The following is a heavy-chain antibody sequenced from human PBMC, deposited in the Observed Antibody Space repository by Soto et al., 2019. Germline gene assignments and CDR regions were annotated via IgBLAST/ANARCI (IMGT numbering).Heavy chain of an antibody. Sequence: EVQLVESGGNLVQPGGALRLSCAASGFTFSDFWMSWVRRAPGRGLELVANIKEDGSETYYVDSVEGRFTISRDNAKKSLYLQMNSLRADDTALYYCARGGSHSSDSWGQGALVTVSS. D-gene: IGHD1-26*01. J-gene: IGHJ4*02. CDR3: ARGGSHSSDS. V-gene: IGHV3-7*05. CDR1: GFTFSDFW. CDR2: IKEDGSET.